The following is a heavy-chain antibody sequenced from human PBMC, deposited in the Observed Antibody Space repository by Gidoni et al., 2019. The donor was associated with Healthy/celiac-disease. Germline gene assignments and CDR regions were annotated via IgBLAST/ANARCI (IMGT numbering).Heavy chain of an antibody. CDR2: IYSGGST. CDR3: ARGGFKYYYDSSGYYPY. V-gene: IGHV3-66*01. J-gene: IGHJ4*02. D-gene: IGHD3-22*01. Sequence: EVQLVESGGGLVQPGGSLRLSCSASGFPGSSHYMGWVRQAPGKGLEWVSVIYSGGSTYYADSVKGRFTISRDNAKNTLYLQMNSLRAEDTAVYYCARGGFKYYYDSSGYYPYWGQGTLVTVSS. CDR1: GFPGSSHY.